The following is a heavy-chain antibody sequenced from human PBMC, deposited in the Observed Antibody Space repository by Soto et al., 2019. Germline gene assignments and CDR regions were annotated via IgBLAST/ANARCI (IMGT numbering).Heavy chain of an antibody. Sequence: LRLSCAASGFTFSSYAMSWVRQAPGKGLEWVSAISGSGGSTYYADSVKGRFTISRDNSKNTLYLQMNSLRAEDTAVYYCAKDGGYAYYDSSGYYFGYWGQGTLVTVSS. D-gene: IGHD3-22*01. CDR1: GFTFSSYA. J-gene: IGHJ4*02. CDR2: ISGSGGST. CDR3: AKDGGYAYYDSSGYYFGY. V-gene: IGHV3-23*01.